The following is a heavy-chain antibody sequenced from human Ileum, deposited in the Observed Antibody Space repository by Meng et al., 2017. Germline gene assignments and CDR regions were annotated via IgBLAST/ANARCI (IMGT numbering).Heavy chain of an antibody. V-gene: IGHV5-51*01. CDR2: VYPGDSET. D-gene: IGHD3-10*01. CDR3: ARILWFGERKFDY. Sequence: GESLKISCKASGYKFVGYWIGWVRQRPGKGLEWMGVVYPGDSETTYSPSFQGQVTISADTSDNTAYLQWNSLKPSDSAVYYCARILWFGERKFDYWGQGPLVTVSS. CDR1: GYKFVGYW. J-gene: IGHJ4*02.